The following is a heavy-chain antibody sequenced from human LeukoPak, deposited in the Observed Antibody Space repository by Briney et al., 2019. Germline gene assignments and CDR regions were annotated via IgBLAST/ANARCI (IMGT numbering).Heavy chain of an antibody. CDR2: VNPNSGDT. CDR1: GYTFTGYY. V-gene: IGHV1-2*02. Sequence: ASVKVSCKPSGYTFTGYYLHWVRQAPVQGLEWMGCVNPNSGDTNYAQKFQGSVTMTRDTSISTVYMELSRLRSDDTAVYYCARASGSYWWFDSWGQGTLVTVSS. CDR3: ARASGSYWWFDS. D-gene: IGHD1-26*01. J-gene: IGHJ5*01.